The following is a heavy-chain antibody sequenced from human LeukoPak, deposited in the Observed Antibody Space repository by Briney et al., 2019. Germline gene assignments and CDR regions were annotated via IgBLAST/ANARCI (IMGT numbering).Heavy chain of an antibody. Sequence: ASVKVSCKASGYTFISYDITWVRQAPGQGLEWMGWINTDNGNTNYAQNLQGRVSMTTDTSTTTAYMELRSLRSDDTAVYYCARVPWYYGSGTPKFWGYYGMDVWGQGTTVTVSS. CDR1: GYTFISYD. CDR3: ARVPWYYGSGTPKFWGYYGMDV. V-gene: IGHV1-18*01. CDR2: INTDNGNT. J-gene: IGHJ6*02. D-gene: IGHD3-10*01.